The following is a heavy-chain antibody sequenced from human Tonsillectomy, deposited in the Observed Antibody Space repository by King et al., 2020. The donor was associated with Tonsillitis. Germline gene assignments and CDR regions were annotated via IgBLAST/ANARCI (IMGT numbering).Heavy chain of an antibody. D-gene: IGHD3-10*01. V-gene: IGHV4-30-2*01. CDR3: VRGSYLYYFDY. J-gene: IGHJ4*02. CDR1: GGSISSGGYS. CDR2: IYHSGST. Sequence: LQLQESGSGLVKPSQTLSLTCAVSGGSISSGGYSWSWIRQPPGKGLEWIGYIYHSGSTYYNPSLKSRVTISVDGSMNQFSLEVSSVTAADTAVYYCVRGSYLYYFDYWGQGTLVTVSS.